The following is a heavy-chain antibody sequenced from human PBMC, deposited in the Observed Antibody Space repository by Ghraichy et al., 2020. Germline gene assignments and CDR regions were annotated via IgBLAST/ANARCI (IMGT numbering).Heavy chain of an antibody. Sequence: GGSLRLSCAASAFTFSSYAMSWVRQAPGKGLEWVSGISGSGGNRYYADSVKGRFTISRDNSKNTLYLQMNNLRAEDTAVYYCALPRYGDYEFDYWGQGTLVTVSS. J-gene: IGHJ4*02. V-gene: IGHV3-23*01. D-gene: IGHD4-17*01. CDR2: ISGSGGNR. CDR1: AFTFSSYA. CDR3: ALPRYGDYEFDY.